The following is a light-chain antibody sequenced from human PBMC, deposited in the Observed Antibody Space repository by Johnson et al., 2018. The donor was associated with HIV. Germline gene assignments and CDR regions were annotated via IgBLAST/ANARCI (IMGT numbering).Light chain of an antibody. CDR2: DNN. J-gene: IGLJ1*01. V-gene: IGLV1-51*01. CDR1: SSNIGNNY. Sequence: QSVLTQPPSVSAAPGQKVIISCSGSSSNIGNNYVSWYQQLPGTAPKLLIYDNNKRPSGIPDRFSGSKSGTSATLGITGLPTGDEADYYCGTWDISLSVGYVFGTGTKVTVL. CDR3: GTWDISLSVGYV.